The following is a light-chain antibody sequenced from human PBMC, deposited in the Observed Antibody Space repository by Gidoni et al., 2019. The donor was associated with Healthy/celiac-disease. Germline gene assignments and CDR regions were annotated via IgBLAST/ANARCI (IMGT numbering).Light chain of an antibody. Sequence: EIVLTQSPATLSLSPGERATLPCRASQSVSSYLAWYQQKPGQAPRLLIYDASNRATGIPARLSGSGSGTDFTLTISSLEPEDFAVYYCQQRSNWPRALTFXGXTKVEI. CDR3: QQRSNWPRALT. J-gene: IGKJ4*02. V-gene: IGKV3-11*01. CDR1: QSVSSY. CDR2: DAS.